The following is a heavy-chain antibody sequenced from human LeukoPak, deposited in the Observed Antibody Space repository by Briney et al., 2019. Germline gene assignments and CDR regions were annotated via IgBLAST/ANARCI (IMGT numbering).Heavy chain of an antibody. V-gene: IGHV1-69*13. CDR2: IIPIFGTA. CDR3: ARPDHYYYYYMDV. CDR1: GGTFSSYA. J-gene: IGHJ6*03. Sequence: SVKVSCKXSGGTFSSYAISWVRQAPGQGLEWMGGIIPIFGTANYAQKFQGRVTITADESTSTAYMELSSLRSEDTAVYYCARPDHYYYYYMDVWGKGTTVTVSS.